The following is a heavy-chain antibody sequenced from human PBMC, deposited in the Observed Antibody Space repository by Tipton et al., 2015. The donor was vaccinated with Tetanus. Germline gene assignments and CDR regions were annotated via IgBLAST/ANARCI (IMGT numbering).Heavy chain of an antibody. CDR2: IKSQSDGETT. CDR1: DFIFSSAW. V-gene: IGHV3-15*07. CDR3: ATEIFPLRFLEWPYESFDI. J-gene: IGHJ3*02. D-gene: IGHD3-3*01. Sequence: SLRLSCTASDFIFSSAWMNWVRQAPGKGPEWVSRIKSQSDGETTDYAPPVKGRFLISRDDAKNMLYLQMSSLKTEDTAVYYCATEIFPLRFLEWPYESFDIWGHGTVVTVSS.